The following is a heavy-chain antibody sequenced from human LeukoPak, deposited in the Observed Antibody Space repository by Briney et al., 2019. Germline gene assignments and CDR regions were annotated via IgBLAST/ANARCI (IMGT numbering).Heavy chain of an antibody. Sequence: ASVKVSCKASGYTFPSYFMHWVRQAPGQGLEWMGIINPTGGSTTYAQKFQGRVTMTRDTSTSTVYMELSSLRSDDTAEYYCARTAARRFDYWGQGTLVTVSS. D-gene: IGHD6-6*01. CDR1: GYTFPSYF. J-gene: IGHJ4*02. V-gene: IGHV1-46*01. CDR2: INPTGGST. CDR3: ARTAARRFDY.